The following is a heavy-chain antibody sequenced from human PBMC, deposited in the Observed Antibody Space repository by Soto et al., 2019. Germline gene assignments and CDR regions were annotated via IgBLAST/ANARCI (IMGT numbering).Heavy chain of an antibody. CDR3: ARRKGTYYFDY. J-gene: IGHJ4*02. CDR1: GYTFTSYY. Sequence: ASVKVSCKASGYTFTSYYMHWVRQAPGQGLEWMGLINPSGGSTSYAQKFQGRVTMTRDTSTSTVYMDLSSLRSEDPAVYYYARRKGTYYFDYWGQGTLDTVSS. D-gene: IGHD1-1*01. V-gene: IGHV1-46*01. CDR2: INPSGGST.